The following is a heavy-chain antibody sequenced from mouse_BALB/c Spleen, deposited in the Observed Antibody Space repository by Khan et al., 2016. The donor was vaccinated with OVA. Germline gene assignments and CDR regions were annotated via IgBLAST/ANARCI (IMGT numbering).Heavy chain of an antibody. V-gene: IGHV2-9*02. Sequence: QVQLKESGPGLVAPSQSLSITCTVSGFSLTSYGVHWVRQPPGKGLEWLGVIWAGGSTNYNSALMSSLSIRKDHSKSQVFLNMNRRRTDDTAMYYCARLEDIWGQGTTLTVSS. CDR3: ARLEDI. CDR1: GFSLTSYG. D-gene: IGHD1-3*01. J-gene: IGHJ2*01. CDR2: IWAGGST.